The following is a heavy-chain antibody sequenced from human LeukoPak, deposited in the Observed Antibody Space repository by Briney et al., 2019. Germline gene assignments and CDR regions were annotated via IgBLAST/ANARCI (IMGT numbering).Heavy chain of an antibody. CDR2: ISCISTYI. CDR3: ARGRKLYDY. J-gene: IGHJ4*02. V-gene: IGHV3-21*01. Sequence: PGGSLRLCCAASGFTFSSYSMNWVRQAPLHGLEWDSSISCISTYICYADPVRHPFTTARPNANNRLYLQTNSLRPPHPAVYYCARGRKLYDYWGQGTLVTGSS. CDR1: GFTFSSYS. D-gene: IGHD1-14*01.